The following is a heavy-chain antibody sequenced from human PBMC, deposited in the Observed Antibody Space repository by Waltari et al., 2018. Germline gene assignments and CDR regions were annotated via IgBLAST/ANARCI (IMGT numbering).Heavy chain of an antibody. CDR1: VGSITSTRHY. CDR2: VSYNGAT. V-gene: IGHV4-39*02. Sequence: QLQLQESGPGLGKPSETLSLTCNVSVGSITSTRHYWAWLRQPPGQGLEWSATVSYNGATYSSPSLKSRVTVSRDTSKNHLSLKLGSVTAADTAVYYCATYIGASIGTAAFDVWGQGTMVTVSS. CDR3: ATYIGASIGTAAFDV. J-gene: IGHJ3*01. D-gene: IGHD5-12*01.